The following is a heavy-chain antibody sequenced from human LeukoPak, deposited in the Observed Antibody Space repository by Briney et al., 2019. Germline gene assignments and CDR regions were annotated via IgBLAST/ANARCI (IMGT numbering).Heavy chain of an antibody. Sequence: GGSLRLSCTASGLTFGSYTMSWVRQAPGKGLEWVSGITATGSRTYYADSVKGRFTISRDNSKNTLYLQMNSLRAEDTAVYYCARLARDYSNKGPMDYYYYMDVWGKGTTVTVSS. V-gene: IGHV3-23*01. CDR1: GLTFGSYT. CDR2: ITATGSRT. D-gene: IGHD4-11*01. J-gene: IGHJ6*03. CDR3: ARLARDYSNKGPMDYYYYMDV.